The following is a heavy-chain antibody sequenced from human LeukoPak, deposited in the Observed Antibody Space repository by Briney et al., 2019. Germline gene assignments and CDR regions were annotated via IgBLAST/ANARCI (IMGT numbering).Heavy chain of an antibody. CDR3: ARVVDHDYGDYYLDY. Sequence: GPLRLSCAASGFTVSSNDMSWVRQAPGKGLECISVIYSGGSTDYADSVKGRLTISRDNSKNTLYLQMNSLRAEDTAVYYCARVVDHDYGDYYLDYWGQGTLVTVSS. CDR1: GFTVSSND. CDR2: IYSGGST. V-gene: IGHV3-53*01. J-gene: IGHJ4*02. D-gene: IGHD4-17*01.